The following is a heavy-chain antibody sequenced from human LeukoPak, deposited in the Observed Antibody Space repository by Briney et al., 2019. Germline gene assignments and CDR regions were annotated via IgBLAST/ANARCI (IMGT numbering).Heavy chain of an antibody. J-gene: IGHJ4*02. D-gene: IGHD6-13*01. CDR1: GFTFSSYW. Sequence: GGSLRLSCAASGFTFSSYWMHWVRQAPGKGLVWVSRINSDGSSTSYADSVKGRFTISRDNSKNTLYLQMGSLRAEDMAVYYCARGGSSWYLYYFDYWGQGTLVTVSS. CDR2: INSDGSST. V-gene: IGHV3-74*01. CDR3: ARGGSSWYLYYFDY.